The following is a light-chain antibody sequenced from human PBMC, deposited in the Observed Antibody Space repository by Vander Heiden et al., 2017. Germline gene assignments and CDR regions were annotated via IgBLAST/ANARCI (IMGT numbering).Light chain of an antibody. CDR3: QQSYNMFS. Sequence: DIQPSQSPPSLSASVGDRVTITCRSSRDIRTYLNWYHQKRGESPKLLIYGASTVHSGVPSRLSGSGSATHFTLTINGLQVDDVGTYFCQQSYNMFSFGAGTQV. CDR2: GAS. V-gene: IGKV1-39*01. CDR1: RDIRTY. J-gene: IGKJ4*01.